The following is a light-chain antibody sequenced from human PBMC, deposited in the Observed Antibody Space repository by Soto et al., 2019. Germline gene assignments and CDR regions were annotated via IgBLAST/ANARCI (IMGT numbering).Light chain of an antibody. CDR1: SSDVGSYNL. CDR2: EVS. Sequence: ALTQPASVSGSPGQSITISCTGTSSDVGSYNLVSWYQQHPGKAPKLMIYEVSKRPSGVSNRFSGSKSGNTASLTISGLQAEDEADYYCCSDEGSSTLFGTGTKVTVL. J-gene: IGLJ1*01. V-gene: IGLV2-23*02. CDR3: CSDEGSSTL.